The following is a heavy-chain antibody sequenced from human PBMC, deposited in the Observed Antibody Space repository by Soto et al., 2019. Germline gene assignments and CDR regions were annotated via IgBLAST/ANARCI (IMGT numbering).Heavy chain of an antibody. Sequence: ASVKVSCKASGYTFTSYGISWVRQAPGQGLEWMGWISAYNGNTNYAQKLQGRVTMTTDTSTSTAYMELRSLRSDDTAVYYCARVVVVTATGYYYYGMDVWGQGTTVTVSS. CDR2: ISAYNGNT. CDR3: ARVVVVTATGYYYYGMDV. D-gene: IGHD2-21*02. CDR1: GYTFTSYG. V-gene: IGHV1-18*01. J-gene: IGHJ6*02.